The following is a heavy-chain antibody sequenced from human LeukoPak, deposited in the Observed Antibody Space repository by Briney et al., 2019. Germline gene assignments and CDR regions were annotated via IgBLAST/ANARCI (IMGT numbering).Heavy chain of an antibody. V-gene: IGHV1-18*01. CDR1: GYTFTSYG. CDR2: ISAYNGNT. CDR3: AREGNYDYVWGSYRPTQSDY. J-gene: IGHJ4*02. D-gene: IGHD3-16*02. Sequence: ASVKVSCKASGYTFTSYGISWVRQAPGQGLEWMGWISAYNGNTNYAQKLQGRVTMTTDTSTSTAYMELRSLRSDDTAVYYCAREGNYDYVWGSYRPTQSDYWGQGTLVTVSS.